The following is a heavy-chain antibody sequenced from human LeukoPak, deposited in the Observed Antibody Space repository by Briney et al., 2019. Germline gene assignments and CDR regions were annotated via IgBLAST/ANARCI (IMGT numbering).Heavy chain of an antibody. CDR2: INPSGGST. D-gene: IGHD2-15*01. J-gene: IGHJ4*02. V-gene: IGHV1-46*01. CDR3: ARDPQIGYCSGGSCYVGDY. Sequence: GASVTVSCKASGYTFTSYYMHWVRQAPGQGLEWMGLINPSGGSTSYAQKFQGRVTMARDTSTSTVYMELSSLRSEDTAVYYCARDPQIGYCSGGSCYVGDYWGQGTLVTVSS. CDR1: GYTFTSYY.